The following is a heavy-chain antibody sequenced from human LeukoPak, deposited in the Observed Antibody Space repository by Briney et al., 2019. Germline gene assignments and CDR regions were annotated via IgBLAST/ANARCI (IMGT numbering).Heavy chain of an antibody. D-gene: IGHD5-24*01. Sequence: ASVKVSCKASGYTFTSYDINWVRQATGQGLEWMGWMNPNSGNTGYAQKFQGRVTMTRNTSISTAYMELSSLRSEDTAVYYCARGRRKRWLRWYYYYYYMDVWGKGTTVTVSS. J-gene: IGHJ6*03. V-gene: IGHV1-8*01. CDR2: MNPNSGNT. CDR3: ARGRRKRWLRWYYYYYYMDV. CDR1: GYTFTSYD.